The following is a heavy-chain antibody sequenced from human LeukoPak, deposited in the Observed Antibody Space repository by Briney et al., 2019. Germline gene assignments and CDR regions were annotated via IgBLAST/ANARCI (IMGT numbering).Heavy chain of an antibody. Sequence: GGSLRLSRGASGFTFSDYYMSWIHQAPGKGLEWVSSISSSGSTVYYADSVKGRFTISRDNAKNSLFLQMNSLRAEDTAVYYCTIIVGTIDYWGQGTLVTVSS. V-gene: IGHV3-11*01. CDR2: ISSSGSTV. CDR3: TIIVGTIDY. CDR1: GFTFSDYY. J-gene: IGHJ4*02. D-gene: IGHD1-26*01.